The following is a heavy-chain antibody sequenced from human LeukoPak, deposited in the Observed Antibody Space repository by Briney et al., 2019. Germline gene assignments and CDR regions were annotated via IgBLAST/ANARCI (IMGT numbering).Heavy chain of an antibody. J-gene: IGHJ3*02. Sequence: GGSLRLPCAASGFTFSSYGMTWVRQAPGKGLEWVSYIGGSSNSIYYADSVKGRFTISRDNVRNSLYLQMNSLRAEDTAVYYCARSPIIRGQGTMVTVSS. CDR3: ARSPII. V-gene: IGHV3-48*01. CDR1: GFTFSSYG. CDR2: IGGSSNSI.